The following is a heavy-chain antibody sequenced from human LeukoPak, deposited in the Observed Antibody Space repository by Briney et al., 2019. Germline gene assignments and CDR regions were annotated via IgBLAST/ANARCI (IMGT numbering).Heavy chain of an antibody. Sequence: ASVKVSCKASGGTFSSYAISWVRQAPGQGLEWMGGIIPVFGTANYAQKMQGRVTITTDESTSTAYMQLSSLRSEDTAVYYCARVAIAGAGTMDVWGKGTPVTVSS. J-gene: IGHJ6*03. V-gene: IGHV1-69*05. CDR2: IIPVFGTA. CDR3: ARVAIAGAGTMDV. D-gene: IGHD6-13*01. CDR1: GGTFSSYA.